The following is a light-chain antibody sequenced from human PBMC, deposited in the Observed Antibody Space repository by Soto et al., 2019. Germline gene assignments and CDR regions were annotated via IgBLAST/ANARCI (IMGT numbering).Light chain of an antibody. CDR1: SSNIGNNY. Sequence: QSALTQSASVSAAPGQKVTISCSGSSSNIGNNYVSWYQQLPGTAPKLLIYDNNKRPSGIPDRFSGSKSGTSGTLDITGLQTGDEADYYCATWDGSLPGEVFGGGTKLTVL. CDR3: ATWDGSLPGEV. CDR2: DNN. J-gene: IGLJ3*02. V-gene: IGLV1-51*01.